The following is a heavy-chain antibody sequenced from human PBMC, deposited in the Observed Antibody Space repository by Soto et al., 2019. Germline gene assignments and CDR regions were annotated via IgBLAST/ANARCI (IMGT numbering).Heavy chain of an antibody. CDR3: VRSGDNYNLLDY. J-gene: IGHJ4*02. CDR2: SSNSGSFT. D-gene: IGHD1-1*01. V-gene: IGHV3-48*03. CDR1: GFTFSSYE. Sequence: PGGSLRLSCAASGFTFSSYEMSWIRQAPGKGLEWIGYSSNSGSFTRYADSVKGRFSISRDNAKNSLYLQINSLRGDDTAIYYCVRSGDNYNLLDYWGQGTPVTVSS.